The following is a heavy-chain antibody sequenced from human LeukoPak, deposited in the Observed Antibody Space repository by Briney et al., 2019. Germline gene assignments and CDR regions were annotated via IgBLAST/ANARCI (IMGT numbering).Heavy chain of an antibody. Sequence: GRSLRLSCAASGFTFSSYAMHWVRQAPGKGLEWVAVISYDGSNKYYADSVKGRFTISRDNSKNTLYLQMNSLRAVDTAVYYCARGARPWDYWGQGTLVTVSS. V-gene: IGHV3-30-3*01. CDR1: GFTFSSYA. CDR3: ARGARPWDY. CDR2: ISYDGSNK. J-gene: IGHJ4*02.